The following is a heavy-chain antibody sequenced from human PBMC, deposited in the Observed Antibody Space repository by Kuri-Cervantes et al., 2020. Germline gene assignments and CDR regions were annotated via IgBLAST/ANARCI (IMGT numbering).Heavy chain of an antibody. CDR3: AALYCSSTSCFNGGFDY. Sequence: ASVKVSCKASGYTFTGYYMHWVRQAPGQGLEWMGIINPSGGSTSYAQKFQGRVTMTRDTSTSTVYMELSSLRSEDTAVYYCAALYCSSTSCFNGGFDYWGQGTLVTVSS. J-gene: IGHJ4*02. CDR1: GYTFTGYY. D-gene: IGHD2-2*01. V-gene: IGHV1-46*01. CDR2: INPSGGST.